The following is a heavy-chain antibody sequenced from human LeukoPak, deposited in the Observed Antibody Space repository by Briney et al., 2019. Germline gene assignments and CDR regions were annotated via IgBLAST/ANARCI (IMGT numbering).Heavy chain of an antibody. CDR2: VSNGGSSSI. Sequence: GGSLRLSCAASGFTLSDYYMTWIRQAPGKGLEWVSYVSNGGSSSILYADSGKGLVTVFSDYAKNSLYLQMNSLRADDTGVYYCARDKSNKGHDCWGQGTLVTVSS. CDR3: ARDKSNKGHDC. V-gene: IGHV3-11*01. J-gene: IGHJ4*02. CDR1: GFTLSDYY.